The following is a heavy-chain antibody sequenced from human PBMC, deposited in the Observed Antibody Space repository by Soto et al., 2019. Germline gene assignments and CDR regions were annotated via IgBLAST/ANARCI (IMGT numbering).Heavy chain of an antibody. CDR3: ARDEGY. Sequence: EVQLLEFGGGLVQPGGSLRLSCAASGFTFDNYAMIWVRQAPGKGLEWVSAISGSGGSTYYAGSVKGRFTISRDNSKNTLYLQMNSLRGEDTAVYYCARDEGYWGQGTLVTVSS. J-gene: IGHJ4*02. V-gene: IGHV3-23*01. CDR1: GFTFDNYA. CDR2: ISGSGGST.